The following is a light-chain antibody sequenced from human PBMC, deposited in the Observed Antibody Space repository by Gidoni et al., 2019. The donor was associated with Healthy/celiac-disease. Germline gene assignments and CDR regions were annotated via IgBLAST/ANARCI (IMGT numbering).Light chain of an antibody. Sequence: EIVLTQSPATLSLSPGERATRSCRASQSVSSYLAWYQQKPGQAPRLLIYDASNRATGIPARFSGSGSGTDFTITSSSLEPEDFAVYYCQQRSNWPALTFGGGTKVEIK. CDR2: DAS. CDR3: QQRSNWPALT. V-gene: IGKV3-11*01. J-gene: IGKJ4*01. CDR1: QSVSSY.